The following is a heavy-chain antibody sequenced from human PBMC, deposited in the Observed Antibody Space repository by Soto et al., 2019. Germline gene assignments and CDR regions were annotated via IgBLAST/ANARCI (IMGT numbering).Heavy chain of an antibody. J-gene: IGHJ4*02. D-gene: IGHD3-16*02. CDR3: ARDPLHLGELSSGAFDY. Sequence: VGSGFTYRRYRMHSVTEAQAKGLVWVAVIWYDGSNKYYADSVKGRFTISRDNSKNTLYLQMNSLRAEDTAVYYCARDPLHLGELSSGAFDYWGQGTLVTVSS. V-gene: IGHV3-33*01. CDR2: IWYDGSNK. CDR1: GFTYRRYR.